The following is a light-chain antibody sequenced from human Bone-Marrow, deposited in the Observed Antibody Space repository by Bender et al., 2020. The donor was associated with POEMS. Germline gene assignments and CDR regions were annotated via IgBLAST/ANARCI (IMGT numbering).Light chain of an antibody. CDR2: EVT. Sequence: QSALTQPASVSGSPGQSITISCTGTSSDVGSYKLVSWYQQHPGKAPKLILYEVTKRPSGVSNRFSGSKSGNTASLTISGLQAEDEADYYCCSYAGNRNVFGTGTKVTVL. V-gene: IGLV2-23*02. CDR3: CSYAGNRNV. J-gene: IGLJ1*01. CDR1: SSDVGSYKL.